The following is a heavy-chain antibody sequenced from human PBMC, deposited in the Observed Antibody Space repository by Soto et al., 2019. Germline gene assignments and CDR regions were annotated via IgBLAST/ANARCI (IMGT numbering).Heavy chain of an antibody. Sequence: QVQLVQSGAEVKKPGASVKVSCKASGNTNYAMHWVRQAPGQRLEWMGWINAGNGNTKYSQQCQGRVTITRDTSASTAYMELSRLISEDTAVYYCARAIGRGVYSNSWTPARDYCMDFGGLGNTGTV. CDR1: GNTNYA. CDR3: ARAIGRGVYSNSWTPARDYCMDF. D-gene: IGHD4-4*01. CDR2: INAGNGNT. V-gene: IGHV1-3*01. J-gene: IGHJ6*02.